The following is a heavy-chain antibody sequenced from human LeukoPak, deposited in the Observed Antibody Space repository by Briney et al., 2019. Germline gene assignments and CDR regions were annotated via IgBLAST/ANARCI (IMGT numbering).Heavy chain of an antibody. Sequence: GWSLRLSCAASGFTFSSYDMHWVRQAPGKGLEWVSAIGTAGDTYYPGSVKGRFTISRENAKNPLYLQMNSLRAGDTAVYYCARGGSSSSWVVDYWGQGTLVTVSS. D-gene: IGHD6-6*01. CDR1: GFTFSSYD. J-gene: IGHJ4*02. CDR2: IGTAGDT. CDR3: ARGGSSSSWVVDY. V-gene: IGHV3-13*01.